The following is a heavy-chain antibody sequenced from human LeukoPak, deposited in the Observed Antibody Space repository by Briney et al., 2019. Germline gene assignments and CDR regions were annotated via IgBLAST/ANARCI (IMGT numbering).Heavy chain of an antibody. CDR1: GFTFGDYA. D-gene: IGHD2-15*01. Sequence: PGGSLRLSCTASGFTFGDYAMSWFRQAPGKGLEWVGSIRSKAYGGTTEYAASVKGRFTISRDDSKSIAYLQMNSLKTEDTAVYYCTTGGVVVVVAATLADYLGQGTLVTVSS. V-gene: IGHV3-49*03. CDR3: TTGGVVVVVAATLADY. CDR2: IRSKAYGGTT. J-gene: IGHJ4*02.